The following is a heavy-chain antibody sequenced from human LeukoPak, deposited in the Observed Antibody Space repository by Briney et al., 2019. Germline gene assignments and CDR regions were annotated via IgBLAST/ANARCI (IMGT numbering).Heavy chain of an antibody. CDR2: ISYDGSNK. Sequence: PGGSLRLSCAASGFTFSSNAMTWVRQAPGKGLEWVAVISYDGSNKYYADSVKGRFTISRDNSKNTLYLQMNSLRAEDTAVYYCAKGSDYGDIDYWGQGTLVTVSS. V-gene: IGHV3-30*18. CDR3: AKGSDYGDIDY. D-gene: IGHD4-17*01. J-gene: IGHJ4*02. CDR1: GFTFSSNA.